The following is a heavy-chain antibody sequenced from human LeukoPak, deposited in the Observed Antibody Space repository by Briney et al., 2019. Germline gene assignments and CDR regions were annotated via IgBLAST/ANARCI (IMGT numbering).Heavy chain of an antibody. CDR2: IYYSGST. J-gene: IGHJ4*02. CDR3: ARDRCLGY. D-gene: IGHD5/OR15-5a*01. Sequence: SETLSLTCTVSGGSISSYFWSWVRQPPGKGLEWIGYIYYSGSTNYNPSLKSRVTISVDTSKNQFSLKLASVTTADTAVYYCARDRCLGYWGQGTLVTVSS. CDR1: GGSISSYF. V-gene: IGHV4-59*01.